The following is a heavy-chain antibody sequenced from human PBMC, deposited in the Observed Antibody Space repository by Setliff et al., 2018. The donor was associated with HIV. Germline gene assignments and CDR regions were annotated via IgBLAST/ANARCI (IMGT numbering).Heavy chain of an antibody. D-gene: IGHD3-10*01. CDR1: GFTFADFA. V-gene: IGHV3-49*04. J-gene: IGHJ4*02. CDR2: IRSNDYGGTT. CDR3: TRGEGGSGSYSAGAH. Sequence: PGGSLRLSCTTSGFTFADFAVTWVRQAPGKGLEWVSFIRSNDYGGTTEYAASVKGRFTMSRDDSRRIAYLQMNGLKTEDTAVYYCTRGEGGSGSYSAGAHWGQGTLVTVSS.